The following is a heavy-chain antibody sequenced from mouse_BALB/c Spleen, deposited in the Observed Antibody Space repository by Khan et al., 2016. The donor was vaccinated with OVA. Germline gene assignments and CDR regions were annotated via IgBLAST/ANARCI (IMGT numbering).Heavy chain of an antibody. D-gene: IGHD1-1*01. Sequence: EVELVESGGDLVKPGGSLKLSCAASGFTFSSYGMSWVRQTPDKRLEWVATISSGGSYTYYPDSVKGRFTISRDNAKNTLYLQMSSLKSEYTAMYYCARQPGYYGSRSYFDYWGQGTTLTVSS. V-gene: IGHV5-6*01. CDR2: ISSGGSYT. J-gene: IGHJ2*01. CDR3: ARQPGYYGSRSYFDY. CDR1: GFTFSSYG.